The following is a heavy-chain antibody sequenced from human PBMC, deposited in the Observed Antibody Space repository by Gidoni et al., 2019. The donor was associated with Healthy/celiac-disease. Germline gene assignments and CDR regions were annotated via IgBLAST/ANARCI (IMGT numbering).Heavy chain of an antibody. D-gene: IGHD2-15*01. CDR2: VSSSSNYI. CDR3: ARADQPDVVVVIAANYYYGMDV. J-gene: IGHJ6*02. CDR1: GFTLSSYS. V-gene: IGHV3-21*01. Sequence: EVQLVESGGGLVKPGGSLRLSCAASGFTLSSYSLTWVRQTPGKGLVWVSSVSSSSNYIYYADSVKGRVTISRDNAKNSLYLQMNSLRVEDTGVYYCARADQPDVVVVIAANYYYGMDVWGQGTTVTVSS.